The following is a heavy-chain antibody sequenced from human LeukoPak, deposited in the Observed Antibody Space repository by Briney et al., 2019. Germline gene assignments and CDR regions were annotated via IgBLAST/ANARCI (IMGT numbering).Heavy chain of an antibody. V-gene: IGHV3-30*02. CDR3: AKPHMVRGSGDAFDI. D-gene: IGHD3-10*01. CDR2: IRYDGSNK. CDR1: GFTFSSYA. Sequence: PGGSLRLSCAASGFTFSSYAMHWVRQAPGKGLEWVAFIRYDGSNKYYADSVKGRFTISRDNSRNTLYLQMSTLRPEDTALYYCAKPHMVRGSGDAFDIWGQGTMVTVSS. J-gene: IGHJ3*02.